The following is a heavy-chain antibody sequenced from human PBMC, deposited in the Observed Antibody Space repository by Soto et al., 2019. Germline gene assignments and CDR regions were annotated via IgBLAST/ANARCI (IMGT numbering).Heavy chain of an antibody. Sequence: ASVKVSCKASCYTFTSYGISWVRQAPGQGLEWMGWISAYNGNTNYAQKLQGRVTMTTDTSTSTAYMELRSLRSDDTAVYYCARVISGYYRFDDWGQGTLVTVSS. V-gene: IGHV1-18*01. CDR3: ARVISGYYRFDD. J-gene: IGHJ4*02. CDR2: ISAYNGNT. D-gene: IGHD3-3*01. CDR1: CYTFTSYG.